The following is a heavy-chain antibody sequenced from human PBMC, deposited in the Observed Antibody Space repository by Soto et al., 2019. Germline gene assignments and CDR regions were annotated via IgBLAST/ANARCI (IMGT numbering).Heavy chain of an antibody. CDR3: ARLEGLATISYYFDF. J-gene: IGHJ4*02. CDR1: GDSVSSNSAA. V-gene: IGHV6-1*01. Sequence: SQTLSLTCAISGDSVSSNSAAWNWIRQSPSRGLEWLGRTYYRSKWYNDYAVSVKSRITINPDTSKSQFSLKLNSVTAADSAVYFCARLEGLATISYYFDFWGPGALVTVSS. D-gene: IGHD3-9*01. CDR2: TYYRSKWYN.